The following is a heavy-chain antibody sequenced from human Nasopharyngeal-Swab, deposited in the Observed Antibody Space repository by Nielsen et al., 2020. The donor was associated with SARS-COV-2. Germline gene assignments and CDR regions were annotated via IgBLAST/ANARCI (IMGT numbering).Heavy chain of an antibody. J-gene: IGHJ6*02. D-gene: IGHD6-13*01. CDR1: GFTFSSYA. CDR3: AKDQQRAPNGMDV. Sequence: GESLKISCAASGFTFSSYAMSWVRQAPGKGLEWVSGISGSAGSTYYADSVKGRFTISRDNSKNTLFLQMNSLRVEDTAVYYCAKDQQRAPNGMDVWGQGTTVTVSS. CDR2: ISGSAGST. V-gene: IGHV3-23*01.